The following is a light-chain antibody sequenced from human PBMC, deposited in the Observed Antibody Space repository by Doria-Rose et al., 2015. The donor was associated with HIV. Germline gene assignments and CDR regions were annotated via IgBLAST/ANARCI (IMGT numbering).Light chain of an antibody. CDR2: KAS. CDR1: QSISSW. CDR3: QQYNSPPFT. V-gene: IGKV1-5*03. Sequence: DIRSTQSPSTLSASVGDRVTITCRASQSISSWLAWYQQKPGKAPKLLIYKASSLESGVPSRFSGSGSGTEFTLTISSLQPDDFATYYCQQYNSPPFTFGPGTKVDI. J-gene: IGKJ3*01.